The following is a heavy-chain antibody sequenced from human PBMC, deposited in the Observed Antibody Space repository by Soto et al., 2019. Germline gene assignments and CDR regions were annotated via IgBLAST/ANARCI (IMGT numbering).Heavy chain of an antibody. J-gene: IGHJ6*03. CDR1: GGTFSSYT. V-gene: IGHV1-69*02. Sequence: QVQLVQSGAEVKKPGSSVKVSCKASGGTFSSYTISWVRQAPGQGLEWMGRIIPILGIANYAQKFQGRVTMTADKSTSTAYMELSSLRSEDTAVYYCAAGVVPSAIHYYYYMDVWGKGTTVTVSS. D-gene: IGHD2-2*01. CDR3: AAGVVPSAIHYYYYMDV. CDR2: IIPILGIA.